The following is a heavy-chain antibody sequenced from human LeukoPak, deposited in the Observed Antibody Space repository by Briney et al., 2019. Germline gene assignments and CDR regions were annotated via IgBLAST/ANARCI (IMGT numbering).Heavy chain of an antibody. CDR2: INPSGGST. D-gene: IGHD3-22*01. CDR1: GYTFTSYY. Sequence: SVRXXCKVSGYTFTSYYMHWVRQAPGQGLEWMGLINPSGGSTSYAQKFQGRVTMTRDTSTSTVYMELSRLRSEGTAVYYCXXXPXXTXPXXVVAPTYNXFDPWGQGXLVTVSS. CDR3: XXXPXXTXPXXVVAPTYNXFDP. J-gene: IGHJ5*02. V-gene: IGHV1-46*01.